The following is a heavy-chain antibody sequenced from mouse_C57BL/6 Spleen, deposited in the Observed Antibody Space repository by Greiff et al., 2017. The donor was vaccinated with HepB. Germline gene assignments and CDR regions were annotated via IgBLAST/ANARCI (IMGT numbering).Heavy chain of an antibody. CDR1: GYTFTSYD. CDR3: ARRAKGLNWEYFDY. Sequence: VQLKESGPELVKPGASVKLSCKASGYTFTSYDINWVKQRPGQGLEWIGWIYPRDGSTKYNEKFKGKATLTVDTSSSTAYMELHSLTSEDSAVYFCARRAKGLNWEYFDYWGQGTTLTVSS. D-gene: IGHD4-1*01. V-gene: IGHV1-85*01. J-gene: IGHJ2*01. CDR2: IYPRDGST.